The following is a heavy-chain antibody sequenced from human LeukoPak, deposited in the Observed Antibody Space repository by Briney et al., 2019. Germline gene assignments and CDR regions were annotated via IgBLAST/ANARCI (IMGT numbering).Heavy chain of an antibody. Sequence: PGGSPRLSCAASGFTFSSYAMSRVRQAPGKGLEWVSAISGSGGSTYYADSVKGRFTISRDNSKNTLYLQMNSLRAEDTAVYYCASPGETYYYDSSGYHNAFDIWGQGTMVTVSS. CDR3: ASPGETYYYDSSGYHNAFDI. D-gene: IGHD3-22*01. J-gene: IGHJ3*02. CDR1: GFTFSSYA. V-gene: IGHV3-23*01. CDR2: ISGSGGST.